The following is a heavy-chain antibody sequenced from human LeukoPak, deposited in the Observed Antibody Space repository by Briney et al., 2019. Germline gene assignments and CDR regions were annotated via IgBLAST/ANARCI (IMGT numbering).Heavy chain of an antibody. Sequence: ASVKVSCKASGGTFSSYAISWVRQAPGQGLEWMGGIIPIFGTANYAQKFQGRVTITADESTSTAYMELSSLRSEDTAMYYCARDADYYDSSRGAFDIWGQGTMVTVSS. V-gene: IGHV1-69*13. CDR3: ARDADYYDSSRGAFDI. J-gene: IGHJ3*02. D-gene: IGHD3-22*01. CDR2: IIPIFGTA. CDR1: GGTFSSYA.